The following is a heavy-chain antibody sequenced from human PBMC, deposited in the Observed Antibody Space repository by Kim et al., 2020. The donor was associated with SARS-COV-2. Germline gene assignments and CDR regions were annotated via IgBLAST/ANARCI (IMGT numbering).Heavy chain of an antibody. V-gene: IGHV4-59*08. Sequence: SETLSLTCTVSGGSISSYFWSWIRQPPGKGLEWIGYIYYSGSTNYNPSLKSRVTISVDTSKKQFSLKLTSVTAADTAVYYCARQGRGFSYGFRPHDAFDIWGQGTMVTVSS. CDR1: GGSISSYF. D-gene: IGHD5-18*01. CDR2: IYYSGST. J-gene: IGHJ3*02. CDR3: ARQGRGFSYGFRPHDAFDI.